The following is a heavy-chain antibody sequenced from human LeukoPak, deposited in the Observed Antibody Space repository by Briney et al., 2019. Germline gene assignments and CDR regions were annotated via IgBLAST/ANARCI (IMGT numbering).Heavy chain of an antibody. CDR1: GGSISSYY. CDR3: ARQHYGSGDYYMDV. J-gene: IGHJ6*03. Sequence: SETLSLTCTVSGGSISSYYWSWIRQPAGKGLEWIGRIYTSGSTNYNPSLKSRVTISVDTSKNQFSLKLSSVTAADTAVYYCARQHYGSGDYYMDVWGKGTTVTISS. D-gene: IGHD3-10*01. V-gene: IGHV4-4*07. CDR2: IYTSGST.